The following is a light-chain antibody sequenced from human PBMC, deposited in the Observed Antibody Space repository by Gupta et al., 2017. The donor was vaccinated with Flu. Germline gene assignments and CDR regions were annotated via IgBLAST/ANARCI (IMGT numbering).Light chain of an antibody. CDR1: RSVLNSSNNKNC. Sequence: DIVMNQSPDSLAVSLGERATINCKSSRSVLNSSNNKNCLSWYQQKAGQPPKLRIHWASSRESGVPDRFSGSGSGTDFTLTISSLQAEDVAVYYGQQHDSTPQITCGQGTRLEIK. V-gene: IGKV4-1*01. CDR3: QQHDSTPQIT. J-gene: IGKJ5*01. CDR2: WAS.